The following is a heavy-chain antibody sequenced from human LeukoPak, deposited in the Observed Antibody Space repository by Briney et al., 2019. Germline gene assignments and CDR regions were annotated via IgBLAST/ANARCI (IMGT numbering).Heavy chain of an antibody. CDR1: GFTFSSYA. J-gene: IGHJ6*03. CDR2: IRYDGSNK. D-gene: IGHD3-22*01. CDR3: ARAGNYYDSSGYYSIGYYYMDV. Sequence: GGSLRLSCAASGFTFSSYARHWVRQAPGKGLEWVAFIRYDGSNKYYADSVKGRFTISRDNSKNTLYLQMNSLRAEDTAVYYCARAGNYYDSSGYYSIGYYYMDVWGKGTTVTVSS. V-gene: IGHV3-30*02.